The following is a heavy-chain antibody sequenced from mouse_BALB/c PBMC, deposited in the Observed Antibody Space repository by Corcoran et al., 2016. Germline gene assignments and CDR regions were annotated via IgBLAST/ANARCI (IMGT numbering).Heavy chain of an antibody. CDR1: GYTFTDYY. J-gene: IGHJ4*01. CDR2: IYPGSGNT. CDR3: AGGLGHYAMDY. V-gene: IGHV1-84*02. D-gene: IGHD3-3*01. Sequence: QIQLQQSGPELVKPGASVKISCKASGYTFTDYYINWVKEKPGQGLEWIGWIYPGSGNTKYNEKFKGKATLTVDTSSSTAYMQLSSLTSEDTAVYVCAGGLGHYAMDYWGQGTSVTVSS.